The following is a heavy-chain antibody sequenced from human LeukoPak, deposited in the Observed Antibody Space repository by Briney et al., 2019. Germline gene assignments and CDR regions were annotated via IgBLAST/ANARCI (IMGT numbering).Heavy chain of an antibody. CDR1: GFTVSNSY. CDR2: IYVGGST. D-gene: IGHD4-17*01. Sequence: GGSLRLSCAAPGFTVSNSYMSWVRQAPGKGIEWVSMIYVGGSTFYAGSVKGRFTISRDNSKNTLYLQMDSLRAEDTAIYYCTRAALNDYAANWGQGSLVTVSS. J-gene: IGHJ4*02. V-gene: IGHV3-53*01. CDR3: TRAALNDYAAN.